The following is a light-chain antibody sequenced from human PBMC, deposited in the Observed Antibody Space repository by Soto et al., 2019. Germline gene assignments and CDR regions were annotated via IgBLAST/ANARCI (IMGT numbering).Light chain of an antibody. V-gene: IGKV1-6*01. CDR2: AAS. CDR1: QGIRTD. Sequence: AIQMTQSPSSLSVSVGDRVTITCRPSQGIRTDLSWYQQKPGKAPKLLIYAASALHSGVPSRFSGSGSGTEFTLTISSLQPEDFATYFCLQDYNYPRTFGQGTKVDIK. J-gene: IGKJ1*01. CDR3: LQDYNYPRT.